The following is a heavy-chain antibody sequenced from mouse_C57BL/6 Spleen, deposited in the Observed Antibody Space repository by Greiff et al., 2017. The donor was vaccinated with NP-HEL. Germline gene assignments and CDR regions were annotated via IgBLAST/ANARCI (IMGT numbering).Heavy chain of an antibody. D-gene: IGHD2-14*01. CDR1: GFTFSSYG. V-gene: IGHV5-6*01. CDR3: ARRGTTGFDY. CDR2: ISSGGSYT. J-gene: IGHJ2*01. Sequence: EVQGVESGGDLVKPGGSLKLSCAASGFTFSSYGMSWVRQTPDKRLEWVATISSGGSYTYYPDSVKGRFTISRDNAKNTLYQQMSSLKSEDTAMYYCARRGTTGFDYWGQGTTLTVSS.